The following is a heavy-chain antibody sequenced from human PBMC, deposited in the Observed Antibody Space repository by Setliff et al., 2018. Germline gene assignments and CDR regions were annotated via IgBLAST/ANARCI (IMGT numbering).Heavy chain of an antibody. CDR3: AKEFVEISFVSNSHRHYGMDV. V-gene: IGHV4-61*09. Sequence: PSETLSLTCTVSGASISSGSFYWSWIRQPAGKGLEWIGHIYTSGSTNYNPSLKSRVTISADTSKNLLSLKLTSVTAADTAVYYCAKEFVEISFVSNSHRHYGMDVWGQGTTVTV. D-gene: IGHD3-3*01. CDR1: GASISSGSFY. CDR2: IYTSGST. J-gene: IGHJ6*02.